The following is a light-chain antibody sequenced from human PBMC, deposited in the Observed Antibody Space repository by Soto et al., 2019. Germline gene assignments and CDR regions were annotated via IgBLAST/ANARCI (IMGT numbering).Light chain of an antibody. CDR3: QQSYSTPIT. Sequence: DIQMTQSQSSLSASVGDRVTITCRASQSISSYLNWYQQKPGKAPKLLIYAASSLQSGVPSRFSGSGSGTDFTLAISSLQPEDFATYYCQQSYSTPITLGQGTRLEIK. CDR1: QSISSY. CDR2: AAS. V-gene: IGKV1-39*01. J-gene: IGKJ5*01.